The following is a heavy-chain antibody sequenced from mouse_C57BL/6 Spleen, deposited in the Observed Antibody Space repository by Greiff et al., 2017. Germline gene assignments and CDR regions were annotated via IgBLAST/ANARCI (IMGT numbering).Heavy chain of an antibody. CDR2: ISDGGSYT. D-gene: IGHD1-1*01. V-gene: IGHV5-4*01. CDR3: ARAPYYGSSYGYFDV. J-gene: IGHJ1*03. Sequence: EVQVVESGGGLVKPGGSLKLSCAASGFTFSSYAMSWVRQTPEKRLEWVATISDGGSYTYYPDNVKGRFTISRDNAKNNLYLQMSHLKSEDTAMYYCARAPYYGSSYGYFDVWGTGTTVTVSS. CDR1: GFTFSSYA.